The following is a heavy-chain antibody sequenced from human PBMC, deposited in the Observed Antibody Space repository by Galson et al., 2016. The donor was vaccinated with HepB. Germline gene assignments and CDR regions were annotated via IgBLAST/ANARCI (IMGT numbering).Heavy chain of an antibody. V-gene: IGHV3-74*03. CDR2: IKSDGTT. CDR1: EFTFSAYW. Sequence: SLRLSCAASEFTFSAYWTHWVRQAPGKGPVWVSVIKSDGTTTYADSVKGRFSISRDNAINTLYLQMNSLRSEDTALYYCAKLGGRDYGSGSYYDYWGPGTLVTVSS. CDR3: AKLGGRDYGSGSYYDY. D-gene: IGHD3-10*01. J-gene: IGHJ4*02.